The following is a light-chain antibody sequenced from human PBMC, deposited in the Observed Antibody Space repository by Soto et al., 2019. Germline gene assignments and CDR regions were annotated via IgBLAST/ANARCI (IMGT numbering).Light chain of an antibody. J-gene: IGKJ1*01. CDR3: QQYYSTRT. CDR1: QSVLYSSNNKNY. CDR2: WAS. V-gene: IGKV4-1*01. Sequence: DIVMTQSPDSLAVSLGERATIICKSSQSVLYSSNNKNYLAWYQQKPGQPPKLLIYWASTRESGVPDRFSGSGSGTDFTLTISSLQAEDVAVYYCQQYYSTRTFGQGTKVDIK.